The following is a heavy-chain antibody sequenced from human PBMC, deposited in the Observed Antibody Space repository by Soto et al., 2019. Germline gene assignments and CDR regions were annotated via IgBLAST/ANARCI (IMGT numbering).Heavy chain of an antibody. V-gene: IGHV4-39*01. CDR2: IYYSGST. Sequence: QLRLQESGPGLVKPSETLSLTCTVSGGSISSSSYYWGWIRQPPGKGLEWIGSIYYSGSTYYNPSLKSRVTISVDTSKNQFSLKLSSVTAADTAVYYCASMYYYGSGFDYWGQGTLVTVSS. J-gene: IGHJ4*02. CDR3: ASMYYYGSGFDY. CDR1: GGSISSSSYY. D-gene: IGHD3-10*01.